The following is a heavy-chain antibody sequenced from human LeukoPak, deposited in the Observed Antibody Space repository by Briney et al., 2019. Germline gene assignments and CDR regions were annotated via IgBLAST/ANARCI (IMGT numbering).Heavy chain of an antibody. CDR3: ARGYCSGGSCYSLLGYYYYGMDV. V-gene: IGHV3-21*01. CDR1: GFTFSDYS. CDR2: ISIRTTYI. J-gene: IGHJ6*02. Sequence: GGSLRLSCAASGFTFSDYSMNWVRQAPGKGLEWVSSISIRTTYISYADSLKGRFTISRDNAKNSLYLQMNSLRAEDTAVYYCARGYCSGGSCYSLLGYYYYGMDVWGQGTTVTVSS. D-gene: IGHD2-15*01.